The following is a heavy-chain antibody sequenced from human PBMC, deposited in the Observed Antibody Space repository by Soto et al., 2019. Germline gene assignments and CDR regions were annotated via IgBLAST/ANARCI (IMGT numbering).Heavy chain of an antibody. CDR3: ARGDSTDCSNGVCPFFYNHDMDG. Sequence: ASVKVCCKASGASFTGYHIHWVRQAPGQGLEWLGRINPKSVGTSTAQNFPGWVTINTDTSISTASTELTRLTSDDTAIYYSARGDSTDCSNGVCPFFYNHDMDGWGQGTTVTVSS. CDR1: GASFTGYH. V-gene: IGHV1-2*04. D-gene: IGHD2-8*01. CDR2: INPKSVGT. J-gene: IGHJ6*02.